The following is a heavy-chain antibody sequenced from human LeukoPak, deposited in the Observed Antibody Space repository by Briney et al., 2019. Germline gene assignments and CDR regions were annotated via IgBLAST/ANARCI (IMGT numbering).Heavy chain of an antibody. J-gene: IGHJ4*02. V-gene: IGHV1-2*02. Sequence: GASVKVSCKASGYTFTGYYMHWVRQAPGQGLEWMGWINPNSGGTNYAQKFQGRVTMTRDTSISTAYMELSRLRSDDTAVYYCARDKGYCSGGSCYGYDYWGQGTLVTVSS. CDR2: INPNSGGT. CDR1: GYTFTGYY. CDR3: ARDKGYCSGGSCYGYDY. D-gene: IGHD2-15*01.